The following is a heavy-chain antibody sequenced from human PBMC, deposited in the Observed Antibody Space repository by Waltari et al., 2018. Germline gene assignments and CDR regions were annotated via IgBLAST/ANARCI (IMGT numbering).Heavy chain of an antibody. CDR3: ARAPRITIFGVVLDYGMDV. D-gene: IGHD3-3*01. Sequence: QVQLVQSGAEVKKPGASVKVSCKASGYTFTSYGISWVRQAPGQGLEWMGWISAYKGNTNYAQKLQGRVTMTTDTSTSTAYMELRSLRSDDTAVYYCARAPRITIFGVVLDYGMDVWGQGTTVTVSS. V-gene: IGHV1-18*01. CDR1: GYTFTSYG. CDR2: ISAYKGNT. J-gene: IGHJ6*02.